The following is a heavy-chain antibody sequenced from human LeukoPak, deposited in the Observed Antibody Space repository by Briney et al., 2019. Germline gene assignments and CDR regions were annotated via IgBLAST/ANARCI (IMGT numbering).Heavy chain of an antibody. CDR3: ASTPDTAMVTGWFDP. CDR1: GFTFSSYS. J-gene: IGHJ5*02. V-gene: IGHV3-48*01. Sequence: PGGSLRLSCAASGFTFSSYSMNWVRQAPGKGLEWISYISTSGTTTYYADSVKGRFTISRDDAKNSLYLQMNSLRADDTALYYCASTPDTAMVTGWFDPWGQGTLVTVSS. D-gene: IGHD5-18*01. CDR2: ISTSGTTT.